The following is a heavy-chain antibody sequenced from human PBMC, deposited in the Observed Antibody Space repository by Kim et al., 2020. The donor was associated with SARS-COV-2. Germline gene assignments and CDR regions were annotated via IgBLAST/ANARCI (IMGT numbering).Heavy chain of an antibody. D-gene: IGHD2-15*01. J-gene: IGHJ5*02. Sequence: GGSLRLSCAASGFTFSSYAMHWVRQAPGKGLEWVAVISYDGSNKYYADSVKGRFTISRDNSKNTLYLQMNSLRAEDTAVYYCARGGDIVVVVAPTPYNWFDPWGQGTLVTVSS. CDR1: GFTFSSYA. CDR2: ISYDGSNK. V-gene: IGHV3-30-3*01. CDR3: ARGGDIVVVVAPTPYNWFDP.